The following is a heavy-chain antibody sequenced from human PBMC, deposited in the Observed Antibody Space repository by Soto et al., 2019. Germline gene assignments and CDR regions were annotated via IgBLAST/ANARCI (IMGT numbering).Heavy chain of an antibody. V-gene: IGHV4-59*13. J-gene: IGHJ4*02. D-gene: IGHD3-16*01. CDR1: AASFSKYY. Sequence: QVQLQESGPGLVKPSETLSLTCTVSAASFSKYYWTWIRQPPGKGLEWIGYIYFNGNTNYNPSLKRRATISVDTSKKQISLNLTSVTDADTAVYFCASVTFGGVVLAHWGQGTLGTVSS. CDR3: ASVTFGGVVLAH. CDR2: IYFNGNT.